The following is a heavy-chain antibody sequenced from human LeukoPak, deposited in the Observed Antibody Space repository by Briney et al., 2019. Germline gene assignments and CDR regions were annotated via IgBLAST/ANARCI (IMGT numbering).Heavy chain of an antibody. D-gene: IGHD1-1*01. CDR1: GGSISSFY. Sequence: SQTLSLTCTVSGGSISSFYWSWIRQPPGKGLEWIGYIYYSGSTNYNPSPKSRVTISVDTSKNQFSLKPSSVTAADTAVYYCARHSTASGYLNYFDYWGQGTLVTVSS. CDR2: IYYSGST. J-gene: IGHJ4*02. CDR3: ARHSTASGYLNYFDY. V-gene: IGHV4-59*08.